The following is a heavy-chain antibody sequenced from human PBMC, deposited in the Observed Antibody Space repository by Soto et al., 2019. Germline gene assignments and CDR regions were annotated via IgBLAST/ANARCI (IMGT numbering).Heavy chain of an antibody. Sequence: PSETLSLTCAVYGGSFSGYYWSWIRQPPGKGLEWIGEINHSGSTNYNPSLKSRVTISVDTSKNQFSLKLSSVTAADTAVYYCARGRLELRMVYYYYGMDVWGQGTTVTVSS. D-gene: IGHD1-7*01. CDR2: INHSGST. V-gene: IGHV4-34*01. CDR3: ARGRLELRMVYYYYGMDV. CDR1: GGSFSGYY. J-gene: IGHJ6*02.